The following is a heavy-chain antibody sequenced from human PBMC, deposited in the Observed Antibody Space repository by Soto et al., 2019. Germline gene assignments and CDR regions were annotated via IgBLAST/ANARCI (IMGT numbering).Heavy chain of an antibody. D-gene: IGHD3-16*01. CDR2: INTYNGNT. CDR1: GYTFTRYG. V-gene: IGHV1-18*01. CDR3: AMVDVYVTTSPQDV. Sequence: QVQLVQSGAEVKNPGASVKVSCKASGYTFTRYGIGWARQAPGQGLEWMGWINTYNGNTNYAQNVQGRITLPTDTSTSTAYMELRSLRSNDPAIYYCAMVDVYVTTSPQDVWGQGTTVIVSS. J-gene: IGHJ6*02.